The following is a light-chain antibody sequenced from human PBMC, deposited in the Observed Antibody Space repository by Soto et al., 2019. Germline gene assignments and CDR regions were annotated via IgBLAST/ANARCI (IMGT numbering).Light chain of an antibody. Sequence: EIVLTQSPATLSLSPGERATLSCRASQSVSSYLAWYQQKPGQAPRLLIYDASNRATGIPARFSGSGSGTDFTLTISRLEPEDFAVYYCQQRSNWPPITFGQATRLEI. J-gene: IGKJ5*01. CDR2: DAS. CDR3: QQRSNWPPIT. CDR1: QSVSSY. V-gene: IGKV3-11*01.